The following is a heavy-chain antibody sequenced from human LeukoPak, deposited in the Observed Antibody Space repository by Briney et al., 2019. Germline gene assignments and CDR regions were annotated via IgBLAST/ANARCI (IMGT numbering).Heavy chain of an antibody. CDR1: GLSVSTTY. J-gene: IGHJ4*02. CDR3: VGEDKY. CDR2: IYSGGGT. Sequence: GGSLRVSCAASGLSVSTTYMTWVRQAPGKGLEWVSVIYSGGGTNYADSMKGRFRISRDNSKNTLYLQMNSLRAEDTAVYYCVGEDKYWGQGTLVTVSS. V-gene: IGHV3-53*01. D-gene: IGHD2-15*01.